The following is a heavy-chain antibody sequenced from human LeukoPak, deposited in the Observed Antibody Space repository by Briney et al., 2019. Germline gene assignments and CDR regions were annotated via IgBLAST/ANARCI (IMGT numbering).Heavy chain of an antibody. Sequence: PSETLSLTCTVSGGSINNYYWSWIRQPPGKGLEYIGYIYYSGGANYNPSLKSRVTISVDPSKNQFSLKLSSVTAADTAVFYCARDSMIRDFYYGMDVWGQGTTVTVSS. CDR3: ARDSMIRDFYYGMDV. CDR2: IYYSGGA. CDR1: GGSINNYY. D-gene: IGHD2/OR15-2a*01. V-gene: IGHV4-59*01. J-gene: IGHJ6*02.